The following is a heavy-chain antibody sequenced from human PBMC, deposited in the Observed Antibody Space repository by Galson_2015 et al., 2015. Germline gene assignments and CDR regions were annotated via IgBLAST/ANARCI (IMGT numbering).Heavy chain of an antibody. CDR1: GFTFSNYA. V-gene: IGHV3-23*01. CDR3: AKLIGADGYYFYGMDV. Sequence: SLRLSCAASGFTFSNYAMRWVRQAPGKGLEWVSTITGSGDITYYADSVKGRFTVSRDNPRNTLYLQMNNLRDADAAVYYCAKLIGADGYYFYGMDVWGRGTTVSVSS. D-gene: IGHD6-13*01. CDR2: ITGSGDIT. J-gene: IGHJ6*02.